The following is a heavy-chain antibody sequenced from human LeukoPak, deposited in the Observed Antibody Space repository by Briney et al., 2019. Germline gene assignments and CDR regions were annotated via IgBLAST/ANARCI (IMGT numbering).Heavy chain of an antibody. CDR1: GFTFSSYA. J-gene: IGHJ4*02. CDR2: ISGSGGST. D-gene: IGHD3-10*01. CDR3: ASRLLWFGELFAPIDY. V-gene: IGHV3-23*01. Sequence: GGSLRLSCAASGFTFSSYAMSWVRQAPGKGLEWVSAISGSGGSTYYADSVKGRFTISRDNSKNTLYLQMNCLRAEDTAVYYCASRLLWFGELFAPIDYWGQGTLVTVSS.